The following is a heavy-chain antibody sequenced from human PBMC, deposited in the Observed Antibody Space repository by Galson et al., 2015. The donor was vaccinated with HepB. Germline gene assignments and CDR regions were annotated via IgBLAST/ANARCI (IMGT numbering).Heavy chain of an antibody. CDR3: ATSPGNTYWFFDP. V-gene: IGHV1-2*02. D-gene: IGHD1-26*01. CDR1: GDRFSGHY. J-gene: IGHJ2*01. CDR2: INPSSGGT. Sequence: SVKVSCKASGDRFSGHYIHWVRRAPGKGLEWLGWINPSSGGTIPAQRFQDRVTLTRVTSLNPAFMELTKLTSDDTAAYYCATSPGNTYWFFDPWGRGTRFIVSS.